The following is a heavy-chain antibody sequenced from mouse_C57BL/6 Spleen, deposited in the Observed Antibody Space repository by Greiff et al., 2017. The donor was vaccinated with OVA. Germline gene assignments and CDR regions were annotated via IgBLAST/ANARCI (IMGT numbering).Heavy chain of an antibody. CDR2: INPGSGGT. CDR3: ARWGTGYYFDY. V-gene: IGHV1-54*01. D-gene: IGHD4-1*01. Sequence: QVQLQQSGAELVRPGTSVKVSCKASGYAFTNYLIEWVKQRPGQGLEWIGVINPGSGGTNYNEKFKGKATLTADKSSSTAYMQLSSLTSEDSAVYFCARWGTGYYFDYWGQGTTLTVSS. CDR1: GYAFTNYL. J-gene: IGHJ2*01.